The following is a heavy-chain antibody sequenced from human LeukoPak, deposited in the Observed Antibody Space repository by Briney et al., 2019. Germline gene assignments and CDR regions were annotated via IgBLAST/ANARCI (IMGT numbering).Heavy chain of an antibody. CDR3: ARGKLAARPDADFQH. J-gene: IGHJ1*01. V-gene: IGHV1-8*03. CDR1: GGTFTSYD. Sequence: ASVKVSCKASGGTFTSYDINWVRQATGQGLEWMGWMNPNSGNTGYAQKFQGRVTITRNTSISTAYMELSSLRSEDTAVYYCARGKLAARPDADFQHWGQGTLVTVSS. D-gene: IGHD6-6*01. CDR2: MNPNSGNT.